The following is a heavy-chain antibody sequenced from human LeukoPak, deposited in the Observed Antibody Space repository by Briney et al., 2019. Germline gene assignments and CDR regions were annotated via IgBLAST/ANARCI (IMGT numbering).Heavy chain of an antibody. Sequence: PETLSLSCAVYGGSFSGYYWSWIRQPPRNGLEWIGEIKHSGSTNYNPSLKSRVTLSVYASKNQVSLKLTSVTAADTAVYYCARGRKHQLERPRRYFDYWGQGTLVTVSS. V-gene: IGHV4-34*01. D-gene: IGHD6-13*01. CDR2: IKHSGST. J-gene: IGHJ4*02. CDR3: ARGRKHQLERPRRYFDY. CDR1: GGSFSGYY.